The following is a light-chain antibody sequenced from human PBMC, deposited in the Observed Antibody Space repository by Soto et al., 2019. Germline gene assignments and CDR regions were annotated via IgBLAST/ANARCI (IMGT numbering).Light chain of an antibody. V-gene: IGKV3-20*01. CDR3: QQYGSSFPYT. CDR1: QTVSNNY. J-gene: IGKJ2*01. CDR2: GAS. Sequence: EVVLTQSPGTLSLSPGERATLSCRASQTVSNNYFAWYQQKPGQAPRLLIFGASDRATGIPGRFSGSGSGTDFALAISRQQPEDFGAYYCQQYGSSFPYTFGQGTKLEIK.